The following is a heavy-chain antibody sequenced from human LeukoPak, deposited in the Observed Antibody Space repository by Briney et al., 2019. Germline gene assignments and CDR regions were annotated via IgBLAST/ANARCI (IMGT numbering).Heavy chain of an antibody. D-gene: IGHD3-3*01. Sequence: KPSETLSLTCTVSGGSISSYYWSWIRQPPGKGLEWIGYIYYSGSTNYNPSLKSRVTISVDTSKNQFSLRLSSVTAADTAVYYCARESRWSFDYWGQGTLVTVSS. V-gene: IGHV4-59*01. CDR2: IYYSGST. CDR1: GGSISSYY. J-gene: IGHJ4*02. CDR3: ARESRWSFDY.